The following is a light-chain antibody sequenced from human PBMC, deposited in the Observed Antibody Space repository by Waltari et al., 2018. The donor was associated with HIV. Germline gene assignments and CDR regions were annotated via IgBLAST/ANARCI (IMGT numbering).Light chain of an antibody. Sequence: EIVLTQSPATLSLSPGERATLSCRASQSVSNYLAWYQQKSGQAPRLPIYDASNRATGIPARFIASGSGTDFTLTISSLQPEDFAFYYCHQRSTWPRTFGQGTKVEIK. CDR3: HQRSTWPRT. CDR2: DAS. J-gene: IGKJ1*01. V-gene: IGKV3-11*01. CDR1: QSVSNY.